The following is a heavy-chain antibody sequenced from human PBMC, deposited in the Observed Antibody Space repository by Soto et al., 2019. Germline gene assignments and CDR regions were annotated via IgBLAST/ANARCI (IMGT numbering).Heavy chain of an antibody. CDR3: TTDENGGYCSGGSCYRGYYYYGMDV. V-gene: IGHV3-30-3*01. CDR2: ILSDGSKQ. J-gene: IGHJ6*02. Sequence: GGSLRLSCAASRFTFSYYAMHWICQAPGKGLEWVAVILSDGSKQYYAAPVKGRFTISRDDSKNTLYLQMNSLKTEDTAVYYCTTDENGGYCSGGSCYRGYYYYGMDVWGQGTTVTVSS. D-gene: IGHD2-15*01. CDR1: RFTFSYYA.